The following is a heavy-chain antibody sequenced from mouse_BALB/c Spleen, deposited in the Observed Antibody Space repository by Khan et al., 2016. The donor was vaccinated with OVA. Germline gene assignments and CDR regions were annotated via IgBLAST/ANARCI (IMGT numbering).Heavy chain of an antibody. J-gene: IGHJ2*01. CDR2: INPTSGYT. CDR3: TRDRIDY. CDR1: GYTFTTYW. V-gene: IGHV1-7*01. Sequence: QVQLKQSGAELAKPGASVKMSCKASGYTFTTYWMHWVKQRPGQGLEWIGYINPTSGYTDYNEKFKDRAILSADKSSSTAYMQLSSLTSEDSAVYYCTRDRIDYWGQGTTLPVSS.